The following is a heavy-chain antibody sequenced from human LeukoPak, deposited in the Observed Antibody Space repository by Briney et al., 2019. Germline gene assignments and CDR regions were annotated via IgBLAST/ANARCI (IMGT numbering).Heavy chain of an antibody. D-gene: IGHD5-24*01. V-gene: IGHV4-34*01. CDR1: GGSFNGFY. CDR2: INHSRGT. Sequence: SETLSLTCAVPGGSFNGFYWTWMRQAPGKGPEWIGEINHSRGTSYTASLWSRVTISQDTSKHQFSLKLTSVTAADTAVYYCARGLGEGYPDSWGQGTLVIVSS. CDR3: ARGLGEGYPDS. J-gene: IGHJ5*01.